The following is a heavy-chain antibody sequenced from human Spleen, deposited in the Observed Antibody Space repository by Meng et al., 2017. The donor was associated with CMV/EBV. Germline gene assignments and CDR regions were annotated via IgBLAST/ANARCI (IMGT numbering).Heavy chain of an antibody. Sequence: GESLKISCVVSGFTDSITHMNWVRQAQGRGLEWVSVICSGETPQYANFVKGRFTISRDSSKNTVYLEMNNLRADDTALYYCAVGHDSRKVAYWGRGTLVTVSS. CDR3: AVGHDSRKVAY. D-gene: IGHD3-3*01. CDR1: GFTDSITH. J-gene: IGHJ4*02. V-gene: IGHV3-53*01. CDR2: ICSGETP.